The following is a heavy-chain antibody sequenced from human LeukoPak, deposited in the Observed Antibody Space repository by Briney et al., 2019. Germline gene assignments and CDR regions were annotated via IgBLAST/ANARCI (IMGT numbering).Heavy chain of an antibody. CDR2: ISWNSGSI. J-gene: IGHJ3*02. V-gene: IGHV3-9*01. CDR1: GFTFDDYA. Sequence: GGSLRLSCAASGFTFDDYAMHWVRQAPGKGLEWVSGISWNSGSIGYADSVKGRSTISRDNAKNSLYLQMNSLRAEDTALYYCARSGSYPNDAFDIWGQGTMVTVSS. D-gene: IGHD1-26*01. CDR3: ARSGSYPNDAFDI.